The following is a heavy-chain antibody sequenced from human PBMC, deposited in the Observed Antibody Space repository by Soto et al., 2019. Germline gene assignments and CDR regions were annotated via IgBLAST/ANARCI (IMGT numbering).Heavy chain of an antibody. CDR1: GFTFSSYS. CDR3: ARVVGAPNWFDP. CDR2: IKRHGSEK. Sequence: EVQLVESGGGLVQPGGSLRLSCAASGFTFSSYSMSWVRQAPGKGLEWVANIKRHGSEKYYVDSVKGRFTISRDSAENSRYLQMNSLRAEDTAVYYCARVVGAPNWFDPWGQGTLVTVSS. V-gene: IGHV3-7*04. J-gene: IGHJ5*02. D-gene: IGHD1-26*01.